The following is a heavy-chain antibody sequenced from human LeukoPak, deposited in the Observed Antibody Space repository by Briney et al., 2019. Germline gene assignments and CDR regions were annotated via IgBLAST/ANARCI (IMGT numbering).Heavy chain of an antibody. CDR3: ATVEGYCTSTSCYRAYFQH. J-gene: IGHJ1*01. D-gene: IGHD2-2*02. CDR2: IYYSGSN. CDR1: GGLISNYY. Sequence: SETLSLTCTVSGGLISNYYWNWIRQPPGKGLEWIGYIYYSGSNNYNPSLKSRVTITVDTSKNQFSLKLSSVTAADTAVYYCATVEGYCTSTSCYRAYFQHWGQGTLVTVSS. V-gene: IGHV4-59*01.